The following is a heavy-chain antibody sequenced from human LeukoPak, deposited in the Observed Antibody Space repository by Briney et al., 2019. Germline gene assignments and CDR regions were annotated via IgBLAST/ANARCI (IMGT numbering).Heavy chain of an antibody. Sequence: ASVKVSCKASGYTFSSYYTHWVRQAPGQGLEWMGIINPSGDDTIYAQKFQGRVTMTRDTSTSTVYMELSSLRPEGTAVYYCARAPDITIDYWGQGTLVTVSS. V-gene: IGHV1-46*01. CDR2: INPSGDDT. CDR1: GYTFSSYY. CDR3: ARAPDITIDY. J-gene: IGHJ4*02. D-gene: IGHD3-3*02.